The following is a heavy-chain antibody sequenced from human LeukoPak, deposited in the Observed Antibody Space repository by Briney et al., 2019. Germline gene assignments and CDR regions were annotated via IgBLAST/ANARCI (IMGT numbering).Heavy chain of an antibody. CDR2: INQNGSEK. Sequence: GGSLRLSCTAPGFTFNNYWMNWVRQAPGKGLEWVANINQNGSEKYYVDSVKGRFTISRDNAKNSLYLQMNSLRAEDTAVYYCARDQGAGSDYWGQGTLVTVSS. D-gene: IGHD6-19*01. CDR3: ARDQGAGSDY. V-gene: IGHV3-7*01. J-gene: IGHJ4*02. CDR1: GFTFNNYW.